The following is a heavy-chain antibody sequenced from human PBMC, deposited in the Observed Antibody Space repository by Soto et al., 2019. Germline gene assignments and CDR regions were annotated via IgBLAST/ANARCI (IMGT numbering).Heavy chain of an antibody. D-gene: IGHD5-12*01. CDR3: VRGLNSGYDLHY. J-gene: IGHJ4*02. CDR1: GFTFSSYG. Sequence: PGGSLRLSCAASGFTFSSYGMHWVRQAPGKGLEWVAVIWYDGSNKYYADSVKGRFTISRDNSKNTLYLQMNSLRAEDTAVYYCVRGLNSGYDLHYWGQGTLVTVSS. V-gene: IGHV3-33*01. CDR2: IWYDGSNK.